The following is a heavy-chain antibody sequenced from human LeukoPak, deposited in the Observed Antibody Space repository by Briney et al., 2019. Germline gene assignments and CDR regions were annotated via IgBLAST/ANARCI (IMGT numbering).Heavy chain of an antibody. CDR3: ARLKHYYDSSGFQEDAFDI. D-gene: IGHD3-22*01. CDR1: GGSISSSSYY. V-gene: IGHV4-39*01. CDR2: IYYSGST. J-gene: IGHJ3*02. Sequence: PSETLSLTCTVSGGSISSSSYYWGWIRQPPGKGLEWIGSIYYSGSTYYNPSLKSRVTISVDTSKNQFSLKLSSVTAADTAVYYCARLKHYYDSSGFQEDAFDIWGQGTMVTVSS.